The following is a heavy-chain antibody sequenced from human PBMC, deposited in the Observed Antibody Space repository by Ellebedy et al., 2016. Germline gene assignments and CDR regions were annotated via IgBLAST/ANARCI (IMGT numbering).Heavy chain of an antibody. CDR3: VREGGGGWFDP. D-gene: IGHD4-23*01. CDR1: GYTFSSYT. V-gene: IGHV1-18*01. J-gene: IGHJ5*02. CDR2: ISVYNGDT. Sequence: ASVKVSXKASGYTFSSYTISWVRQAPGQGLEWMGWISVYNGDTHYAQKVQGRVTMTTDKSMRTAYLEVRSLRSADTAVYYCVREGGGGWFDPWGQGTLVTVSS.